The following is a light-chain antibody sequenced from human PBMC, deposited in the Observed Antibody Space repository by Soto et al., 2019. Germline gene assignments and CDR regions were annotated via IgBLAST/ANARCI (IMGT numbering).Light chain of an antibody. CDR2: AAS. CDR3: QQYGCSWT. Sequence: EITMTQSPSSLSASVGDRVTITCRASQGISNYLAWYQQKPGQVPKLLIYAASTLQSGVPFRFSGSGSGTDFTLTISRLEPEDFVVYYWQQYGCSWTFGQGTKVDIK. V-gene: IGKV1-27*01. J-gene: IGKJ1*01. CDR1: QGISNY.